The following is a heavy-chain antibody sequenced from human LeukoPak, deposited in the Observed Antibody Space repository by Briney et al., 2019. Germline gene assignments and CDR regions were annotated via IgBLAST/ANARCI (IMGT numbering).Heavy chain of an antibody. J-gene: IGHJ3*01. CDR1: GYAFTSYA. CDR2: INTNNGNP. Sequence: AAGKLSCKASGYAFTSYAINWGRQAPGQGLEWMGWINTNNGNPTYAQGFTGRFVFSLDTSVSTASLHISSLKAEGTAVYYCARKEDPFDLWGQGTRVTVSS. V-gene: IGHV7-4-1*02. CDR3: ARKEDPFDL.